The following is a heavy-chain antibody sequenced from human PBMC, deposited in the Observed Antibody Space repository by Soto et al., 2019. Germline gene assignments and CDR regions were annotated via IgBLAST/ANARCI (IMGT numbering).Heavy chain of an antibody. CDR3: ARGRSSVPDRRGIGYYGLDV. Sequence: SETLSLTCVVNGGSFSGYYWSWIRQSPGKGLEWIGEINDSGITDSNPSLESRVTISVDMSKNQFSLNLKSVTAADSAVYHCARGRSSVPDRRGIGYYGLDVWGQGTTVTVSS. CDR1: GGSFSGYY. V-gene: IGHV4-34*01. D-gene: IGHD6-6*01. CDR2: INDSGIT. J-gene: IGHJ6*02.